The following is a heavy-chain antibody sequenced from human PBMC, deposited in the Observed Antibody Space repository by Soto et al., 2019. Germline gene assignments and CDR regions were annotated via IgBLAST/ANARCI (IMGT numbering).Heavy chain of an antibody. Sequence: GSLRLSCAASGFTFSSYGMHWVRQAPGKGLEWVAVISYDGSNKYYADSVKGRFTISRDNSKNTLYLQMNSLRAEETAVYYCAKRPHCSGGSCYTSSGPFDYWGQGTLVTVSS. CDR3: AKRPHCSGGSCYTSSGPFDY. D-gene: IGHD2-15*01. V-gene: IGHV3-30*18. CDR2: ISYDGSNK. J-gene: IGHJ4*02. CDR1: GFTFSSYG.